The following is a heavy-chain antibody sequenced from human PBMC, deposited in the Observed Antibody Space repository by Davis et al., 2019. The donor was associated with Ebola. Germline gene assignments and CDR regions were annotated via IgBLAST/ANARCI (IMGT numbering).Heavy chain of an antibody. D-gene: IGHD3-16*01. CDR3: ARLIPSYYSYYMDT. Sequence: GESLKISCVASGSTFSSYRMTWVRQAPGKGLEWVANIKQDGSEQEYVDAVKGRFTIFRDNAKNALYLQMNSLRAEDSAVYLCARLIPSYYSYYMDTWGKGTTVSVS. V-gene: IGHV3-7*03. J-gene: IGHJ6*03. CDR1: GSTFSSYR. CDR2: IKQDGSEQ.